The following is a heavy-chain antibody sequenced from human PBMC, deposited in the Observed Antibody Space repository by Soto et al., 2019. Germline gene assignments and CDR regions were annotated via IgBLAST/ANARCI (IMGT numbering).Heavy chain of an antibody. V-gene: IGHV3-9*01. D-gene: IGHD6-19*01. CDR1: GFNFGDYA. J-gene: IGHJ4*02. Sequence: GGSLRLSCAASGFNFGDYAMHWVRQTPGQGLEWVSGLNWNSVTPGYGDSVRGRLSISRDNSKNTLYLQMNSLRGEDTAVYYCAKGRGSGWAWYFDNWGQGTLVTVSS. CDR2: LNWNSVTP. CDR3: AKGRGSGWAWYFDN.